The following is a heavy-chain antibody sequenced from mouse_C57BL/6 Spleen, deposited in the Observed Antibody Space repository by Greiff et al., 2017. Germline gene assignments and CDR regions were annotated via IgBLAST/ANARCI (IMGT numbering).Heavy chain of an antibody. D-gene: IGHD2-4*01. CDR2: IHPNSGST. Sequence: QVQLQQPGAELVKPGASVKLSCKASGYTFTSYWMHWVKQRPGHGLEWIGMIHPNSGSTNYNEKFKSKATLTVDKSSSTAYMQLSSLTSEDSAVYYCARGVYYEYAMDYWGQGTSVTVSS. J-gene: IGHJ4*01. CDR3: ARGVYYEYAMDY. CDR1: GYTFTSYW. V-gene: IGHV1-64*01.